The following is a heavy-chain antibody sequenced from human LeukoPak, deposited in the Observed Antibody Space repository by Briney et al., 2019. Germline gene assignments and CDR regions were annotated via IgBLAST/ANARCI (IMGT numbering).Heavy chain of an antibody. V-gene: IGHV1-18*01. CDR1: GYTFTSYG. Sequence: ASVKVSCKASGYTFTSYGISWVRQAPGQGLEWMGWISAYNGNTNYAQKLQGRVTMTTDTSSSTAYMELRSLRSDDTAVYYCARVDDYGGNFHYWGQGTLVTVSS. D-gene: IGHD4-23*01. CDR2: ISAYNGNT. J-gene: IGHJ4*02. CDR3: ARVDDYGGNFHY.